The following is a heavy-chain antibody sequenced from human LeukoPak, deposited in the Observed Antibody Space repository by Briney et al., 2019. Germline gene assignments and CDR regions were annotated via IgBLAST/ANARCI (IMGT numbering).Heavy chain of an antibody. Sequence: ASVKVSCKASGYTFTSYDINWVRQATGQGLEWMGWMNPNSGNTGYAQKFQGRVTMTRNTSISTAYMELSSLRPEDTAVYYCARGRPGSGSYAIDYWGQGTLVTVSS. CDR2: MNPNSGNT. CDR3: ARGRPGSGSYAIDY. D-gene: IGHD3-10*01. V-gene: IGHV1-8*01. CDR1: GYTFTSYD. J-gene: IGHJ4*02.